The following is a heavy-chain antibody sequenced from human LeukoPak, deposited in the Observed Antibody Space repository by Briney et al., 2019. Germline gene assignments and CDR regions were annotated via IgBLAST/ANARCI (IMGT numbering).Heavy chain of an antibody. J-gene: IGHJ6*02. CDR3: ARDPSVAAAGTTGYYYGMDV. Sequence: ASVKVSCKASGYTFTSYGISWVRQAPGQGLEWMGWISAYNGNTNYAQKLQGRVTMTTDTSTSTAYMELRSLRSDDTAVYYCARDPSVAAAGTTGYYYGMDVWGQGTTVTVSS. D-gene: IGHD6-13*01. CDR2: ISAYNGNT. CDR1: GYTFTSYG. V-gene: IGHV1-18*01.